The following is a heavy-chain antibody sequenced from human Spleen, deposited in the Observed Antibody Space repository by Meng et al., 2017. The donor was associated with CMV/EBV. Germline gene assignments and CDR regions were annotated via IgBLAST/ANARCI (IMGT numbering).Heavy chain of an antibody. CDR1: TFRSYT. D-gene: IGHD5-24*01. CDR2: IIPIFGAA. V-gene: IGHV1-69*05. Sequence: TFRSYTISLVREGPGQGLGLKGGIIPIFGAAKYAQRFQDRVTITTDKSTNTAYTDLTSLRSEDTAVYYCARWGDGSNFRWDLGTGSDLWGQGTLVTVSS. CDR3: ARWGDGSNFRWDLGTGSDL. J-gene: IGHJ4*02.